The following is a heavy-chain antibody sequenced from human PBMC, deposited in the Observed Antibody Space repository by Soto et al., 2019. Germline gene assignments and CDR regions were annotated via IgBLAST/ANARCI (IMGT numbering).Heavy chain of an antibody. D-gene: IGHD6-19*01. J-gene: IGHJ4*02. Sequence: GGSLRLSCAASGFTFSSYGMHWVRQAPGKGLEWVAVIWYDGSNKYYADSVKGRFTISRDNSKNTLYLQMNSLRAEDTAVYYCARDKGIAVAGPRRRFDYWGQGTLVTVSS. CDR3: ARDKGIAVAGPRRRFDY. V-gene: IGHV3-33*01. CDR2: IWYDGSNK. CDR1: GFTFSSYG.